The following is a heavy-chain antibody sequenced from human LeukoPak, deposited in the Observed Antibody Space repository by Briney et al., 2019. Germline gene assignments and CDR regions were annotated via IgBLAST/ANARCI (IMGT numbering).Heavy chain of an antibody. CDR1: GCSISSGYY. CDR2: IYHCGST. J-gene: IGHJ3*02. CDR3: ARDGWDYDAFDI. Sequence: PSETLSLTCAVSGCSISSGYYWGWIRQPPGKGVEWIGSIYHCGSTYYNPSLMSRVTITVDTSKNQFSLKLSSVTAADAAVYYCARDGWDYDAFDIWGQGTMVTVSS. V-gene: IGHV4-38-2*02. D-gene: IGHD1-26*01.